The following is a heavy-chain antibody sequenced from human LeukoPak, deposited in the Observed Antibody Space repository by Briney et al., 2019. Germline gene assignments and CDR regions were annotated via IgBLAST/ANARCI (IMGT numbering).Heavy chain of an antibody. CDR3: AGLVLDY. J-gene: IGHJ4*02. Sequence: GGSLRLSCGASGFTFSSYGMHWVRQAPGKGLEWVSYISGSGSTIYYTDSVKGRFTISRDNAKNSLYLQMNSLRAEDTAVYYCAGLVLDYWGQGTLVTVSS. CDR2: ISGSGSTI. D-gene: IGHD6-19*01. V-gene: IGHV3-48*03. CDR1: GFTFSSYG.